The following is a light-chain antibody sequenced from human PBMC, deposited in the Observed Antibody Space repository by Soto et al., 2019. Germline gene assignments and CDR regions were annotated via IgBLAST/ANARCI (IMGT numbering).Light chain of an antibody. CDR2: GAS. V-gene: IGKV3-15*01. Sequence: EILMTQSPATLSVSPGERATLSCRAGQSVSSNLAWYQQKPGQAPRLLIYGASTRATGIPARFSGSGSGTEFTLTISSLQYEDFAVYYCQQYNNWPPITFGQGTRLEIK. CDR3: QQYNNWPPIT. J-gene: IGKJ5*01. CDR1: QSVSSN.